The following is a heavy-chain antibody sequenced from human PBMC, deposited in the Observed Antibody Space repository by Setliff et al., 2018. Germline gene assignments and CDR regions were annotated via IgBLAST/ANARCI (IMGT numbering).Heavy chain of an antibody. D-gene: IGHD2-2*01. CDR3: ARLYGGYCSSTSCFYFDY. CDR2: IYHSGST. V-gene: IGHV4-38-2*02. Sequence: PSETLSLTCTVSGYSISSGYYWGWIRQPPGKGLEWIGSIYHSGSTYYNPSLESRVTISVDTSKNQFSLKLSSVTAADTAVYYCARLYGGYCSSTSCFYFDYWGQGTLVTVSS. J-gene: IGHJ4*02. CDR1: GYSISSGYY.